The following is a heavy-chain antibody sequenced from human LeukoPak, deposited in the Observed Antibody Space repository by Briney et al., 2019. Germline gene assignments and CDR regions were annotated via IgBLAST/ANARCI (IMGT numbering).Heavy chain of an antibody. V-gene: IGHV3-11*01. CDR3: ARDDYYDSSGLDY. Sequence: PGGSLRLSCAASGFTFSDYYMSWIRQAPGKGLEWVSYISSSGSTIYCADSVKGRFTISRDNAKNSLYLQMNSLRAEDTAVYYCARDDYYDSSGLDYWGQGTLVTVSS. D-gene: IGHD3-22*01. CDR1: GFTFSDYY. J-gene: IGHJ4*02. CDR2: ISSSGSTI.